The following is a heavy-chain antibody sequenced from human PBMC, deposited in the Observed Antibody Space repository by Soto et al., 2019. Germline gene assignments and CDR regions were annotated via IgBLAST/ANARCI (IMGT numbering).Heavy chain of an antibody. V-gene: IGHV3-49*04. J-gene: IGHJ4*02. CDR3: VYDSSGYNYHFDY. D-gene: IGHD3-22*01. CDR1: GFTFGDFA. CDR2: IRSKTYGGTA. Sequence: GGSLRLSCTTSGFTFGDFALTWVRQAPGKGLEWVSFIRSKTYGGTAEYAPSVKGRFTISRGDSASIAYLQMNSLKTEDTAMYYCVYDSSGYNYHFDYWGQGTLVTVSS.